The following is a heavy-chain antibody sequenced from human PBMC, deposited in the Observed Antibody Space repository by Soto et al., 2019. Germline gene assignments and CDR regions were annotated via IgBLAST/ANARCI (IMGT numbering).Heavy chain of an antibody. V-gene: IGHV4-31*03. CDR2: IYYSGST. CDR3: AGGKGYCSSTSCYFIDY. J-gene: IGHJ4*02. CDR1: GGSISSGGYY. Sequence: QVQLQESGPGLVKPSQTLSLTCTVSGGSISSGGYYWSWIRQHPGKGLEWIGYIYYSGSTYYNPSLKSRVTISVDTSKNQFSLKLSSVTAADTAVYYCAGGKGYCSSTSCYFIDYWGQGTLVTVSS. D-gene: IGHD2-2*01.